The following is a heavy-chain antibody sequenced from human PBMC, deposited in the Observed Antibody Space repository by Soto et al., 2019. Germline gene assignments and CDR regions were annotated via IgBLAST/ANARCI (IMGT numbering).Heavy chain of an antibody. Sequence: QVQLVESGGGVVQPGRSLRLSCAASGFTFSSYGMHWVRQAPGKGLEWVAVISYDGSNKYYADSVKGRFTISRDNSKNTLYLQMNSLRAEDTAVYYCARDLIAVAGGYWGQGTLVTVSS. CDR1: GFTFSSYG. CDR2: ISYDGSNK. V-gene: IGHV3-30*03. CDR3: ARDLIAVAGGY. D-gene: IGHD6-19*01. J-gene: IGHJ4*02.